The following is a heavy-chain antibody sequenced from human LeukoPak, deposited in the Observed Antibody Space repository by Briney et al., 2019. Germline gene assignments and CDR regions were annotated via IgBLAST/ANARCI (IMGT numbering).Heavy chain of an antibody. D-gene: IGHD2-2*02. CDR3: SRAATIRGEHADY. J-gene: IGHJ4*02. V-gene: IGHV3-11*01. CDR2: ISSSGSTI. Sequence: GGSLRLSCAASGFTFSDYYMSWIRQAPGKGLEWVSYISSSGSTIYYADSVKGRFTISRDNAKNSLYLQMNSPRAEDTAVYCCSRAATIRGEHADYWGQGTLVTVSS. CDR1: GFTFSDYY.